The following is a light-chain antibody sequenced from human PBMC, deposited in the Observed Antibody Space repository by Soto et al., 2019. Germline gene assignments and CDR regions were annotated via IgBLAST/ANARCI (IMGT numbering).Light chain of an antibody. CDR2: GAS. CDR3: QQYGSSSWT. Sequence: EIVLTQSPGTLSLSPGERATLSCRASQSVSSSYLAWYQQKPGQAPRLLIYGASSRATGIPDRFSGSGSGTDFTLTISSLEPEDCGVYYCQQYGSSSWTFGQGTKVDVK. CDR1: QSVSSSY. V-gene: IGKV3-20*01. J-gene: IGKJ1*01.